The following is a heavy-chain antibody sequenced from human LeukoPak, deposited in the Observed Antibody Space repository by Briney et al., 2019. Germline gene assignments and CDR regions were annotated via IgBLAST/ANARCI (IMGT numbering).Heavy chain of an antibody. Sequence: GGSLRLSCAASGFTFSIYSMNWVRQAPGKGLEWVSSIGSSGNYIYYADSVKGRFTISRDNSKNTLYLQMNSLRAEDTAVYYCAKGSRDGYISRNYYFDYWGQGTLVTVSS. CDR3: AKGSRDGYISRNYYFDY. D-gene: IGHD5-24*01. J-gene: IGHJ4*02. CDR1: GFTFSIYS. CDR2: IGSSGNYI. V-gene: IGHV3-21*04.